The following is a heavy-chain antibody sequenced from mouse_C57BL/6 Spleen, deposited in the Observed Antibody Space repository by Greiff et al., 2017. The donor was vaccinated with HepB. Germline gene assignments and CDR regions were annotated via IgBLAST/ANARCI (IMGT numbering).Heavy chain of an antibody. CDR1: GFTFSDYG. D-gene: IGHD1-1*01. Sequence: EVQLVESGGGLVKPGGSLKLSCAASGFTFSDYGMHWVRQAPEKGLEWVAYISSGSSTIYYADTVKGRFTISRDNANNTLFLQMTSLRSEDTAMYYCAREVPDYYGSSYFDYWGQGTTLTVSS. J-gene: IGHJ2*01. CDR2: ISSGSSTI. V-gene: IGHV5-17*01. CDR3: AREVPDYYGSSYFDY.